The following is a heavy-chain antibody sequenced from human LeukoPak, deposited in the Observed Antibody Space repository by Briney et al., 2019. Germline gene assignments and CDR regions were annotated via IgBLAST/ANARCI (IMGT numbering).Heavy chain of an antibody. Sequence: PGGSLRLSCAASGFTFSSYSMNWVRQAPGKGLEWVSYISSSSSTIYYADSVKGRFTISRDNAKNSLYLQMNSLRAEDTAVYYCAYYIHSSGYPTDYWGQGTLVTVSS. V-gene: IGHV3-48*01. D-gene: IGHD3-22*01. CDR3: AYYIHSSGYPTDY. CDR1: GFTFSSYS. CDR2: ISSSSSTI. J-gene: IGHJ4*02.